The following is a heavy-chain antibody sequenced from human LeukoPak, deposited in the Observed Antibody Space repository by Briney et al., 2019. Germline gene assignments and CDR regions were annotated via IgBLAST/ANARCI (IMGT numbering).Heavy chain of an antibody. CDR3: AREAYCSSTSCYIEDAFDI. CDR1: GGSISSYY. Sequence: SETLSLTCTVSGGSISSYYWSWIRQPAGKRLEWIGRIYTSGSTNYNPSLKSRVTMSVDTSKNQFSLKLSSVTAADTAVYYCAREAYCSSTSCYIEDAFDIWGQGTMVTVSS. V-gene: IGHV4-4*07. D-gene: IGHD2-2*02. CDR2: IYTSGST. J-gene: IGHJ3*02.